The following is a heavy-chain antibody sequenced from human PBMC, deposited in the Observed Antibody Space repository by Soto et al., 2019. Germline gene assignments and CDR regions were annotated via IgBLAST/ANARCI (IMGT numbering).Heavy chain of an antibody. D-gene: IGHD4-17*01. J-gene: IGHJ4*02. Sequence: QVQLQQWGAGLLKPSETLSLTCAVYGGSFSGYYWSWIRQPPGKGLEWIGEINHSGSTNYNPSLKRRFTPSVDMSNNQCSLKLRSVTPADTAVYDCAGGGHDFGYYWSLRGCSYWGQGTLVTVSS. CDR1: GGSFSGYY. V-gene: IGHV4-34*01. CDR2: INHSGST. CDR3: AGGGHDFGYYWSLRGCSY.